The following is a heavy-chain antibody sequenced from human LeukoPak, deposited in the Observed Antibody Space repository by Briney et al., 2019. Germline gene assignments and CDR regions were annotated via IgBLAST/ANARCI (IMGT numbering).Heavy chain of an antibody. CDR3: ARGGEKYYYDSSGYYYDY. D-gene: IGHD3-22*01. CDR2: INSDGSST. J-gene: IGHJ4*02. Sequence: GGSLRLSCAASGFTFSSYWMHWVRQAPGKGLVWVSRINSDGSSTSYADSVKGRFTISRDNAKNTLYLQMNSLRAEDTAVYYCARGGEKYYYDSSGYYYDYWGQGTLVTVSS. V-gene: IGHV3-74*01. CDR1: GFTFSSYW.